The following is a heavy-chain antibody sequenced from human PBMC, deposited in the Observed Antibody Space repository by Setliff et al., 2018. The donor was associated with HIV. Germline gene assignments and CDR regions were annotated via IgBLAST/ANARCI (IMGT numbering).Heavy chain of an antibody. J-gene: IGHJ6*03. Sequence: PGESLKISCKGSGYSFTSYWIGWVRQMPGKGLEWMGIIYPGDSDTRYSPSFQGQVTISADKSISTAYLQWSSLKASDTAMYYCATTRGYCSGGSCYSPPYMDVWGKGTTVTAP. D-gene: IGHD2-15*01. V-gene: IGHV5-51*01. CDR2: IYPGDSDT. CDR3: ATTRGYCSGGSCYSPPYMDV. CDR1: GYSFTSYW.